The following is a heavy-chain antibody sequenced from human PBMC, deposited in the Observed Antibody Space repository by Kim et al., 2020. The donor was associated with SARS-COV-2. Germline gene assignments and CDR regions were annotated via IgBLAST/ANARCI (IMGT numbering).Heavy chain of an antibody. D-gene: IGHD3-10*01. V-gene: IGHV4-34*01. Sequence: SSNPSLKVRLTISVDTSKSQFSLKLSSVTAADTAVYYCARGYGSGSYYNYWGQGTLVTVSS. J-gene: IGHJ4*02. CDR3: ARGYGSGSYYNY.